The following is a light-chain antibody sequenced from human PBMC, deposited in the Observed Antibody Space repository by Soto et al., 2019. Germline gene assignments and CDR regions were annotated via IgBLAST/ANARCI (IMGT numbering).Light chain of an antibody. J-gene: IGKJ3*01. CDR3: QQLNSYTFT. CDR1: QGISSY. CDR2: AAS. V-gene: IGKV1-9*01. Sequence: IQLTQSRSSLSASVGDRVTITCRASQGISSYLAWYQQKPGKAPKLLIYAASTLQSGVPSRFSGSGSGTDFTLTISSLQPEDFATYYCQQLNSYTFTFGPGTKVDIK.